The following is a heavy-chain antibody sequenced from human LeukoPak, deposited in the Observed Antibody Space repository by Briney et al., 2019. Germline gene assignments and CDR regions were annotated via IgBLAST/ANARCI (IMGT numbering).Heavy chain of an antibody. Sequence: SETLSLTCGVYGGSFSGYYWSWIRQSPGKGLEWIGEINPSGSSNYNPSLKSRVTISVDTSKNQFSLKLNSVTAADTDVYYCARGFATGPGRTWGQGTMVTVSS. CDR1: GGSFSGYY. J-gene: IGHJ3*01. CDR2: INPSGSS. CDR3: ARGFATGPGRT. V-gene: IGHV4-34*01. D-gene: IGHD1-26*01.